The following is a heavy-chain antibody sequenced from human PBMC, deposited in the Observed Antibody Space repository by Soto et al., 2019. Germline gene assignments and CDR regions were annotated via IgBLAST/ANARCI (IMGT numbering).Heavy chain of an antibody. V-gene: IGHV4-31*01. D-gene: IGHD2-15*01. CDR2: IYYSGST. J-gene: IGHJ4*02. CDR1: GGSISSGGYY. CDR3: ARRYGGNFDY. Sequence: QVQLQESGPGLVKPSQTLSLTCTVSGGSISSGGYYWSWIRQHPGKGLEWIGSIYYSGSTYYNPTLKSLVTISVDTSKNQFSLKLSSVTAADTAVYYCARRYGGNFDYWGQGTLVTVSS.